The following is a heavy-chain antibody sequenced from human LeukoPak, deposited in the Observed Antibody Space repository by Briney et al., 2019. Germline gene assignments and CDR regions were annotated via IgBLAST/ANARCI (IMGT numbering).Heavy chain of an antibody. CDR3: ARILDSAWGELGY. CDR1: GFSFSSYG. J-gene: IGHJ4*02. Sequence: GGSLRLSCAGSGFSFSSYGMHWVRQAPGKGLEWMAFVRSDGSNKYYADSVKGRFTISRDSSKNTLYLQMNSLRAEDTAVYYCARILDSAWGELGYWGQGTLVTVSS. CDR2: VRSDGSNK. V-gene: IGHV3-30*02. D-gene: IGHD6-19*01.